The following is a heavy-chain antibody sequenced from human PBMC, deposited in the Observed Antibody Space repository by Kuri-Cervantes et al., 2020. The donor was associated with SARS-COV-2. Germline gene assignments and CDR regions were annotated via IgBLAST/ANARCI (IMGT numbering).Heavy chain of an antibody. V-gene: IGHV4-39*06. CDR1: GGSISSSSYY. D-gene: IGHD2-15*01. CDR3: ARQSDSVDY. Sequence: SETLSLTCTVSGGSISSSSYYWGWIRQPPGKGLEWIGSIYYSGSTYYNPSLKSRVTISVDTSKNQFPLKLSSVTAADTAVYYCARQSDSVDYWGQGTLVTVSS. J-gene: IGHJ4*02. CDR2: IYYSGST.